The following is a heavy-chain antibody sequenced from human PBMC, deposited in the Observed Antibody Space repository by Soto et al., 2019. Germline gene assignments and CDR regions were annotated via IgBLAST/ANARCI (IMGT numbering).Heavy chain of an antibody. CDR2: ISAYNGNT. CDR1: GYTLTSYG. Sequence: GASVKVSCKASGYTLTSYGISWVRQAPGQGLEWMGWISAYNGNTNYAQKLQGRVTMTTDTSTSTAYMELRSLRSDDTAVYYCARELPAADFVVVVAALNWFDPWGQGTLVTVSS. J-gene: IGHJ5*02. V-gene: IGHV1-18*01. CDR3: ARELPAADFVVVVAALNWFDP. D-gene: IGHD2-15*01.